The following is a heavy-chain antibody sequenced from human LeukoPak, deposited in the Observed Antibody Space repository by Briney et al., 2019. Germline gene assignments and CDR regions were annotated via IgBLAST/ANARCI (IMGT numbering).Heavy chain of an antibody. CDR3: ARGGGYYVLDY. J-gene: IGHJ4*02. Sequence: PSETLSLTCTVSGGSISSYYWSWSRQPPGKGLERTGNIYYSGSTNYNPSLKSRVTISVDTSKNQFSLKLSSVTASDTAVYYCARGGGYYVLDYWGQGTLVTVSS. CDR1: GGSISSYY. V-gene: IGHV4-59*01. CDR2: IYYSGST. D-gene: IGHD3-10*02.